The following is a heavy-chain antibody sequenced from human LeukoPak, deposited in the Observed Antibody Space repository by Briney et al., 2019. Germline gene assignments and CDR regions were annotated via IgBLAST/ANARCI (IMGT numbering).Heavy chain of an antibody. Sequence: SETLSLTCTVSGGSISSGSYYWSWIRQPPGKGLEWIGYIYYSGSTNYNPSLKSRVTISVDTSKNQFSLKLSSVTAADTAVYYCARGPHYALGIYFDYWGQGTLVTVSS. V-gene: IGHV4-61*01. J-gene: IGHJ4*02. CDR3: ARGPHYALGIYFDY. CDR1: GGSISSGSYY. CDR2: IYYSGST. D-gene: IGHD7-27*01.